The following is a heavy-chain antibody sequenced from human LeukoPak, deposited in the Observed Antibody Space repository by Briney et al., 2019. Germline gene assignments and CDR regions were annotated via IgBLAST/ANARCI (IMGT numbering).Heavy chain of an antibody. V-gene: IGHV3-23*01. CDR2: VSASGHYT. D-gene: IGHD3/OR15-3a*01. J-gene: IGHJ4*02. Sequence: GGSLRLSCEGSGFTFSNSAMGWVRQAPGKGLEWVSGVSASGHYTYYADSAKGRFTISRDNPKNTLYLQMNSLRAEDTAVYFCAKRGVVIRVILVGFHKEAYYFESWGQGALVTVSS. CDR3: AKRGVVIRVILVGFHKEAYYFES. CDR1: GFTFSNSA.